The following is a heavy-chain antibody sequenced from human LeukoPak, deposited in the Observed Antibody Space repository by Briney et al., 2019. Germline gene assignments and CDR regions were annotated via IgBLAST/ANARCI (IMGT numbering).Heavy chain of an antibody. CDR3: ARSSEYYGMDV. CDR2: IYYSGST. J-gene: IGHJ6*02. CDR1: GGSISSYY. Sequence: SETLSLTCTVSGGSISSYYWSWIRQPPGKGLEWIGYIYYSGSTNYNPSLKSRVTISVDTSKNQFSLKLSSVTAADTAVYYCARSSEYYGMDVWGQGTTVTVSS. V-gene: IGHV4-59*01.